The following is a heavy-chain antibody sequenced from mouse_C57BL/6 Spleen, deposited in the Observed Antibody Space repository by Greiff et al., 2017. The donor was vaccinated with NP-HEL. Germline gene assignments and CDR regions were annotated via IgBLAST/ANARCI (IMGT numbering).Heavy chain of an antibody. CDR3: ARDDGYYDYYAMDY. Sequence: EVKLQESGPGLVKPSQSLSLTCSVTGYSITSGYYWNWIRQFPGNKLEWMGYISYDGSNNYNPSLKNRISITRDTSKNQCFLKLNSVTTEDTATYYCARDDGYYDYYAMDYWGQGTSVTVSS. CDR1: GYSITSGYY. J-gene: IGHJ4*01. D-gene: IGHD2-3*01. V-gene: IGHV3-6*01. CDR2: ISYDGSN.